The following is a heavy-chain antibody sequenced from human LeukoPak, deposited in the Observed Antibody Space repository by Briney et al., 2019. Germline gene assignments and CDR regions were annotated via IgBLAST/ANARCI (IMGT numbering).Heavy chain of an antibody. D-gene: IGHD2-21*01. CDR1: GFTFSSYD. CDR2: ISSSSSTI. J-gene: IGHJ4*02. CDR3: ARDYFTSFDY. Sequence: PGGSLRLSCTASGFTFSSYDMKWVRQAPGKGLEWVSYISSSSSTIYYTDSVKGRFIIFRDNAKNSLYLQMNSLRAGDTAVYYCARDYFTSFDYWGQGTLVTVSS. V-gene: IGHV3-48*04.